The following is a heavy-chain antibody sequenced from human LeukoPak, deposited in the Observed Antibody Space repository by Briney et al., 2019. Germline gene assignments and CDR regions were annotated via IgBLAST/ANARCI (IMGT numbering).Heavy chain of an antibody. Sequence: ASVNASCKASGYTFTGYYMHWVRQAPGQGLEWMGWINPNSGGTNYAQKFQGRVTMTRDTSISTAYMELGRLRSDDTAVYYCAIGSRKTGTSSPDYWGQGTLVTVSS. V-gene: IGHV1-2*02. J-gene: IGHJ4*02. CDR1: GYTFTGYY. CDR3: AIGSRKTGTSSPDY. CDR2: INPNSGGT. D-gene: IGHD1-1*01.